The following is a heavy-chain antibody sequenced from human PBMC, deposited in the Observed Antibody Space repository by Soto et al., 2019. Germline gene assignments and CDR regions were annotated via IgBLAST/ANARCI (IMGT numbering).Heavy chain of an antibody. V-gene: IGHV3-21*01. CDR2: ISSSSSYI. CDR1: GFTFSSYS. J-gene: IGHJ5*02. CDR3: ARDLGIAAHNWFDP. Sequence: TGGSLRLSCAASGFTFSSYSMNWVRQAPGKGLEWVSSISSSSSYIYYADSVKGRFTISRDNAKNSLYLQMNSLRAEDTAVYYCARDLGIAAHNWFDPWGQGTLVTVSS. D-gene: IGHD6-13*01.